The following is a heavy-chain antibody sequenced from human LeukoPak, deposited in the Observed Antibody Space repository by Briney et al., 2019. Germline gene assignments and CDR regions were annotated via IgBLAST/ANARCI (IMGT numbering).Heavy chain of an antibody. V-gene: IGHV4-59*08. D-gene: IGHD6-6*01. CDR2: IYYTGST. J-gene: IGHJ4*02. Sequence: SETLSLTCTVSGGSMSTYYWTWIRQPPGKGLEWIGFIYYTGSTNYNPSLKSRVTMFEDKSKNQFSLRLYSVTVADTAVYYCARHFAYSSSSYFDYWGQGSLVTVSS. CDR3: ARHFAYSSSSYFDY. CDR1: GGSMSTYY.